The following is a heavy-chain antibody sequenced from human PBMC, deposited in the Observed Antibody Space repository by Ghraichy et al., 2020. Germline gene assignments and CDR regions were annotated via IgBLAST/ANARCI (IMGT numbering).Heavy chain of an antibody. Sequence: SETLSLTCTVSGGSISSSSYYWGWIRQPPGKGLEWIGSIYYSGSTYYNPSLKSRVTISVDTSKNQFSLKLSSVTAADTAVYYCARHVVFTVVTPSGWFDPWGQGTLVTVSS. J-gene: IGHJ5*02. V-gene: IGHV4-39*01. CDR3: ARHVVFTVVTPSGWFDP. CDR2: IYYSGST. CDR1: GGSISSSSYY. D-gene: IGHD4-23*01.